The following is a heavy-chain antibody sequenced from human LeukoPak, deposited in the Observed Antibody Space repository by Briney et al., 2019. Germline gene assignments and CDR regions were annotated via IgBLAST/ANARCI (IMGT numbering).Heavy chain of an antibody. J-gene: IGHJ4*02. D-gene: IGHD2-8*02. Sequence: ASVKVSCKTSGGTFSSYAISWVRQAPGQGLEWMGGIILISGTTNNAQKFQGRVTITADESTSTAYMELSSLRSEDTAVYYCATSAYTGGVFDYWGQGTLVTVSS. CDR3: ATSAYTGGVFDY. CDR2: IILISGTT. V-gene: IGHV1-69*13. CDR1: GGTFSSYA.